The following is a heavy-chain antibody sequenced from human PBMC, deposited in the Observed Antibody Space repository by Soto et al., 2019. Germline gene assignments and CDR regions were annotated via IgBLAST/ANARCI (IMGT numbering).Heavy chain of an antibody. Sequence: EVQLLESGGGLVQPGGSLRLSCAASGFTFSSYAMSWVRQAPGKGLEWVSAISGSGGSTYYADSVKGRFTISRDNSKNTLYLQMNSLRAEDTAVYYCANRRGAYDYVWGSDNYWGQGTLVTVSS. CDR2: ISGSGGST. D-gene: IGHD3-16*01. CDR3: ANRRGAYDYVWGSDNY. V-gene: IGHV3-23*01. CDR1: GFTFSSYA. J-gene: IGHJ4*02.